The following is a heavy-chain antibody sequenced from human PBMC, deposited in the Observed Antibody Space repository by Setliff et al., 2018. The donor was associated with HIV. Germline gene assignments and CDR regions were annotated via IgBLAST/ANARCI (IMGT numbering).Heavy chain of an antibody. D-gene: IGHD3-10*01. CDR2: IYYSGST. V-gene: IGHV4-59*01. Sequence: SETLSLTCTVSGGPISSYYWSWIRQPPGKGLEWIGYIYYSGSTNYNPSLKSRVTISVDTSKNQFSLKLSSVTAADTAVYYCASSYGSGSYYENYYYYYYMDVWGKGTTVTVSS. CDR1: GGPISSYY. CDR3: ASSYGSGSYYENYYYYYYMDV. J-gene: IGHJ6*03.